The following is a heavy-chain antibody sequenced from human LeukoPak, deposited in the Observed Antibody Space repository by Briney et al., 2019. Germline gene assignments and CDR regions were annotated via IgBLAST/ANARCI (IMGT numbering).Heavy chain of an antibody. D-gene: IGHD6-19*01. CDR1: GFTFDDYG. CDR2: INWNGGST. J-gene: IGHJ4*02. CDR3: ARSRGGIAVAGTFFDY. Sequence: GGSLRLSCAASGFTFDDYGMSWVRQAPGKGLEWVSGINWNGGSTGYTDSVKGRFTISRDNAKNSLYLQMNSLRAEDTALYYCARSRGGIAVAGTFFDYWGQGTLVTVSS. V-gene: IGHV3-20*04.